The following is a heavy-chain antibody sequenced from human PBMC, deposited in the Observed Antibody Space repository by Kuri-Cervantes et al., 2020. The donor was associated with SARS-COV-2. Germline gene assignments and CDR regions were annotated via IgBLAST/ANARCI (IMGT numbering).Heavy chain of an antibody. CDR1: GYTFTSYG. V-gene: IGHV1-18*01. CDR3: ARIASSEYYDSSGYYQTLYFDY. CDR2: ISAYNGNT. Sequence: ASVKVSCKASGYTFTSYGISWVRQAPGQGLEWMGWISAYNGNTNYAQKLQGRATMTTDTSTSTAYMELRSLRSDDTAVYYCARIASSEYYDSSGYYQTLYFDYWGQGTLVTVSS. J-gene: IGHJ4*02. D-gene: IGHD3-22*01.